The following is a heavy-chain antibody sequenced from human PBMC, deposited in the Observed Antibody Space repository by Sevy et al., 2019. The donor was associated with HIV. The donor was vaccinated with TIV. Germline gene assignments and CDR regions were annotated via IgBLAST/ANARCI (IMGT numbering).Heavy chain of an antibody. V-gene: IGHV3-30*02. Sequence: GGSLRLSCAASGFTISSYGMHWVRQAPGKGLEWVAFIRYDGSNKYYADSVKRRFTISRENSKNTLYLQMNSMRAEETAVYYCAKDHEYSGYDTHYGMDVWGQGTTVTVSS. J-gene: IGHJ6*02. D-gene: IGHD5-12*01. CDR3: AKDHEYSGYDTHYGMDV. CDR1: GFTISSYG. CDR2: IRYDGSNK.